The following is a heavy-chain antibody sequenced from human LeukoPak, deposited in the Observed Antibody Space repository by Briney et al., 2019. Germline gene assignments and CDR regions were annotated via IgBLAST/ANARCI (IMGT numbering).Heavy chain of an antibody. V-gene: IGHV3-23*01. J-gene: IGHJ4*02. CDR3: AGDKEIAARSLDY. Sequence: GGSLRLSCAASGFTFGDYAMSWVRQAPGKGLEWVSAISNSGTSTYYADSVKGRFTISRDNSKNTLYLQIKSLRAGDTAVYYCAGDKEIAARSLDYWGQGTLVTVSS. CDR2: ISNSGTST. CDR1: GFTFGDYA. D-gene: IGHD6-6*01.